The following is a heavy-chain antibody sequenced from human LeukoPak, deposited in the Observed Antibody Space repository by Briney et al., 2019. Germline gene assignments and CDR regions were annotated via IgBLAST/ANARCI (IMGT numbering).Heavy chain of an antibody. CDR2: IKSKTDGGTT. CDR3: TTGVGYYYYYMDV. J-gene: IGHJ6*03. CDR1: GFTFSNAW. Sequence: GGSLRLSCAASGFTFSNAWMSWVRQAPGKGLEWVGRIKSKTDGGTTDYAAPVKGRFTISRDDSKNTLYLQMNSLKTKDTAVYYCTTGVGYYYYYMDVWGKGTTVTVSS. V-gene: IGHV3-15*01. D-gene: IGHD2-15*01.